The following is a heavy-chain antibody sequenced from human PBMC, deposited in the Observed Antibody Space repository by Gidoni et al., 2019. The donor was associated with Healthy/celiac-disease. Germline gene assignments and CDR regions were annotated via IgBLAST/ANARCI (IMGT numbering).Heavy chain of an antibody. Sequence: QVQLVESGGGVVQPGRSLRLSCAASGFTFSSYGMHWVRQAPGKGLEWVAVISYDGSNKYYADSVKGRFTISRDNSKNTLYLQMNSLRAEDTAVYYCAKEHPPYCSSTSCSAFDIWGQGTMVTVSS. CDR1: GFTFSSYG. J-gene: IGHJ3*02. CDR3: AKEHPPYCSSTSCSAFDI. CDR2: ISYDGSNK. D-gene: IGHD2-2*01. V-gene: IGHV3-30*18.